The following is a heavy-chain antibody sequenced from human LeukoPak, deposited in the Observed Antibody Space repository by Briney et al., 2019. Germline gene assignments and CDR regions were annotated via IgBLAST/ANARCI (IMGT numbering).Heavy chain of an antibody. CDR1: GFTFSSFG. J-gene: IGHJ4*02. CDR2: ILYDEK. CDR3: ARYCSGGCYSGVDY. V-gene: IGHV3-33*05. Sequence: GGSLRLSCAASGFTFSSFGMHWVRQAPGRGLEWVALILYDEKYYADSVKGRFTISKDNSKNILYLQMDSLRVEDTAVYYCARYCSGGCYSGVDYWGQGTLVTVPS. D-gene: IGHD2-15*01.